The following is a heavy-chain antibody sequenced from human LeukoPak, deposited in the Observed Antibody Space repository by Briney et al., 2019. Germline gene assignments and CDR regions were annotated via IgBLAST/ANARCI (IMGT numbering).Heavy chain of an antibody. Sequence: ASVKVSCKASGYTFTGYYMHWVRQAPGQGLEWMGWINPNSGGTNYAQKFQGRVTMTRDTSISTAYMELSRLRSDDTAVYYCARDSTAPGQWKLLMVPYYYYYYMDVWGKGTTVTVSS. CDR1: GYTFTGYY. V-gene: IGHV1-2*02. CDR3: ARDSTAPGQWKLLMVPYYYYYYMDV. D-gene: IGHD1-26*01. CDR2: INPNSGGT. J-gene: IGHJ6*03.